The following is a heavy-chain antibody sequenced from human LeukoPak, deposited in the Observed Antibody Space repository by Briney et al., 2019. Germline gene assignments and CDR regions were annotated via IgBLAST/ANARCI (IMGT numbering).Heavy chain of an antibody. V-gene: IGHV4-34*01. Sequence: SETLSLTCAVYGGSFSGYYWSWIRQPPGKGLEWIGEINHSGSTNYNPSLKSRVTISVDTSKNQFSLKLSSVTAADTAVYYCARGHLRYFNWSALNRGLFGYWDQGTLVTVSS. J-gene: IGHJ4*02. D-gene: IGHD3-9*01. CDR1: GGSFSGYY. CDR2: INHSGST. CDR3: ARGHLRYFNWSALNRGLFGY.